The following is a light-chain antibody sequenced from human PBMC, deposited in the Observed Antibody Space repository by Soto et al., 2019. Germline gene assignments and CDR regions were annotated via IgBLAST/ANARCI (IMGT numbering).Light chain of an antibody. V-gene: IGKV3-15*01. Sequence: IXMTXSPXXLXVXPGXXXTLXCRASQSVXXNLAWYQQKPGQAPRLLIYGASTRATGIPARFSXXXXXXXXXLTISSLQSEDFAVYYCQQYNNWPFTFGPGTKVDXK. J-gene: IGKJ3*01. CDR1: QSVXXN. CDR2: GAS. CDR3: QQYNNWPFT.